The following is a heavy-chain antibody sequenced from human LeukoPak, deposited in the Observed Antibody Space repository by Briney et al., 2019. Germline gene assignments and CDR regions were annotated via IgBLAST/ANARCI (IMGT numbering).Heavy chain of an antibody. J-gene: IGHJ4*02. CDR2: IYSGGST. Sequence: GGSLRLSCAASGFTVSSNYMSWVRQAPGKGLEWVSVIYSGGSTYYADSVKGRFTISRDSSKNTLFLQMNSLRAEDTAVYYCARGAYSSSWYFDYWGQGTLVTVSS. V-gene: IGHV3-53*01. CDR1: GFTVSSNY. D-gene: IGHD6-13*01. CDR3: ARGAYSSSWYFDY.